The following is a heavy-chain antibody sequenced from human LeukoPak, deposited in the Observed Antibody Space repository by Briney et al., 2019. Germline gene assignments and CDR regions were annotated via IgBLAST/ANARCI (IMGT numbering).Heavy chain of an antibody. CDR1: HDSPSGIINL. Sequence: SETLSVSSVVPHDSPSGIINLWRWIRQHPGKGLEWNGYFFYSGTTYYNPSLKSRVTISVDTSKSQFSLKVSSVTAADTAVYYCASQRAVRGYLGGGVCLPDYWGQGTLVTVSS. V-gene: IGHV4-31*11. J-gene: IGHJ4*02. CDR2: FFYSGTT. CDR3: ASQRAVRGYLGGGVCLPDY. D-gene: IGHD2-21*02.